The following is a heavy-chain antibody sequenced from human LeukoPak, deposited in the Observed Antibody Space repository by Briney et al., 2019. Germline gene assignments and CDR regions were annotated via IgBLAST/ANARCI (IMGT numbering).Heavy chain of an antibody. J-gene: IGHJ4*02. CDR2: VRGSGEST. Sequence: GGSLRLPCAASGFTFRKSVMSWVRQAPGKGREWVSSVRGSGESTFYAESVKGRFTISRDNSKNTLSFQMNSLRAEDTAVYYCARVGNASWDLVATIYPPAYWGQGTLVTVSS. CDR3: ARVGNASWDLVATIYPPAY. V-gene: IGHV3-23*01. CDR1: GFTFRKSV. D-gene: IGHD5-12*01.